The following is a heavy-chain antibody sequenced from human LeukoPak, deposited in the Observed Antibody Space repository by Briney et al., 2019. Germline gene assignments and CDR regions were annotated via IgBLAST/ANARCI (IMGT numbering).Heavy chain of an antibody. J-gene: IGHJ4*02. CDR1: GYTFTGYY. Sequence: ASVKVSCKASGYTFTGYYMHWVRPAPGQGLEWMGRINPNSGGTNYAQKFQGRVTMTRDTSISTAYMELSRLRSDDTAVYYCASLGRYCSGGSCYLYFDYWGQGTPVTVSS. CDR2: INPNSGGT. CDR3: ASLGRYCSGGSCYLYFDY. D-gene: IGHD2-15*01. V-gene: IGHV1-2*06.